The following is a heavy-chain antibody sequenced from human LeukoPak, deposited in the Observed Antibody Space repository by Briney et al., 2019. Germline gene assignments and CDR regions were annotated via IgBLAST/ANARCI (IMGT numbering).Heavy chain of an antibody. CDR3: AKSLVAAGKVSDS. D-gene: IGHD2-2*01. CDR1: GFTFSSFW. V-gene: IGHV3-7*05. CDR2: IKQDGSDK. Sequence: GGSLRLSCAASGFTFSSFWMSWVRQAPGKGLEWVANIKQDGSDKYYVDSVKGRFTISRDNAQNSLYLHMNSLRAEDTAMYYCAKSLVAAGKVSDSWGQGTLVTVSS. J-gene: IGHJ4*02.